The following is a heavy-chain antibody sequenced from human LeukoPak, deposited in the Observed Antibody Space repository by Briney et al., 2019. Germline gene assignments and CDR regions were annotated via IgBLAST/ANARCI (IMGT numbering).Heavy chain of an antibody. Sequence: SETLSLTCTVSGGSITSYCWSWIRQPPGKGLEWIGYFNYGGSTNYTPYLKSQVTISVDTSKNKFSLRLSSVTAADSAVYYCARGRLHRGMTAYFDYWGQGTRVTVSS. CDR1: GGSITSYC. D-gene: IGHD5-18*01. CDR3: ARGRLHRGMTAYFDY. V-gene: IGHV4-59*01. J-gene: IGHJ4*02. CDR2: FNYGGST.